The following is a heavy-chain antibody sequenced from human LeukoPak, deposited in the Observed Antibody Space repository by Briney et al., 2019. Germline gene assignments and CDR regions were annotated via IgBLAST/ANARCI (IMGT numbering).Heavy chain of an antibody. V-gene: IGHV3-23*01. CDR3: ARHRRDDYNRKLDY. J-gene: IGHJ4*02. Sequence: PGGSLRLSCAASGFTFSSYEMSWIRQPPGKGLEWVSAIGRSGDTTFYTDSVKGRSTISRDNSRNTLSLQMNSLRAEDTAVYYCARHRRDDYNRKLDYWGQGTLVTVSS. CDR2: IGRSGDTT. CDR1: GFTFSSYE. D-gene: IGHD5-24*01.